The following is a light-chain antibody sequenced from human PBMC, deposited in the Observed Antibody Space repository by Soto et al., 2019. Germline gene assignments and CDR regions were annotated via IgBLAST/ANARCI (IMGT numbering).Light chain of an antibody. CDR3: SSYTSSSTLCV. Sequence: QSALTQPASVSGSPGQSITISCTGTSSDAGGYNYVSWYQQHPGKAPKLMIYEVSNRPSGVSNRFSGSKSGNTASLTISGLQAEDEADYYCSSYTSSSTLCVFGTGTKLTVL. CDR2: EVS. CDR1: SSDAGGYNY. J-gene: IGLJ1*01. V-gene: IGLV2-14*01.